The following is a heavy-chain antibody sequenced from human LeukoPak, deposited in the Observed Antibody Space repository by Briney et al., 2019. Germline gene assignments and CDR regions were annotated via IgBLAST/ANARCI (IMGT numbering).Heavy chain of an antibody. CDR2: IYYSGST. CDR3: ARNSGSYYGAFDI. Sequence: PSETLSLTCTVSGGSISSYYWSWIRQPPGKGLEWIGYIYYSGSTNYNPSLKSRVTISVDTSKNQFSLKLSSVTAADTAVYYCARNSGSYYGAFDIWGQGTIVTVSS. V-gene: IGHV4-59*08. CDR1: GGSISSYY. J-gene: IGHJ3*02. D-gene: IGHD1-26*01.